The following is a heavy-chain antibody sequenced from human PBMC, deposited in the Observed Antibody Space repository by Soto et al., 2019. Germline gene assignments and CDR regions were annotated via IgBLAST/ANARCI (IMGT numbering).Heavy chain of an antibody. CDR2: INPNSGGT. D-gene: IGHD2-21*02. J-gene: IGHJ4*02. V-gene: IGHV1-2*04. Sequence: QVQLVQSGAEVKKPGASVKVSCKASGYTFTGYYMHWVRQAPGQGLEWMGWINPNSGGTNYAQKFQGWVTMTRDRSIGTAYLELGRLRSDDTAVYYCASAHCGGDCYSGVDYWGQGTLVTVSS. CDR1: GYTFTGYY. CDR3: ASAHCGGDCYSGVDY.